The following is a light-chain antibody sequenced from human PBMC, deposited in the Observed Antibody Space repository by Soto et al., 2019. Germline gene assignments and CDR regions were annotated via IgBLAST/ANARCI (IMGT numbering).Light chain of an antibody. V-gene: IGLV2-14*03. CDR2: DVT. CDR1: SSDVGGFNY. Sequence: QSALTQPASVSGSPGQSITISCTGTSSDVGGFNYVSWYQQHPGKAPKLMIYDVTNQPSGVSYRFSGSKSGNTASLTISGLQAEDEADYYCNSYTSSSTDVFGTGTKLTVL. J-gene: IGLJ1*01. CDR3: NSYTSSSTDV.